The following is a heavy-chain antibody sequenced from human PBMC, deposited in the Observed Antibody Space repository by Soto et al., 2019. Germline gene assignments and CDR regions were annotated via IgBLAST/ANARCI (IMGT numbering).Heavy chain of an antibody. CDR3: AVSGGNMPPYPYTGLDV. J-gene: IGHJ6*02. D-gene: IGHD2-8*02. CDR1: GYIFTNYW. CDR2: IDPSRGST. Sequence: QDQLVQSGAEVKKPGASVKVSCEASGYIFTNYWISWVRLAPGQGLEWMGIIDPSRGSTTYAPKFQGRITMTRDTAAYTAYMELSSLRSEDTAVYYCAVSGGNMPPYPYTGLDVWGQGTTVIVSS. V-gene: IGHV1-46*01.